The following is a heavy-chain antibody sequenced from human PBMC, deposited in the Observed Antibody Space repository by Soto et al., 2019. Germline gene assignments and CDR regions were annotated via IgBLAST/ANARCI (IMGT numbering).Heavy chain of an antibody. CDR3: AGVARGYNWFDS. CDR2: ISSSSSYT. D-gene: IGHD5-12*01. Sequence: QVQLVESGGGLVKPGGSLRLSCAASGFTFSDYYMSWIRQAPGKGLEWVSYISSSSSYTNYADSVKGRFTISRDNAKNSLYLQMNSLRAEDTAVYYCAGVARGYNWFDSCGEGTLVTVSA. CDR1: GFTFSDYY. V-gene: IGHV3-11*06. J-gene: IGHJ5*01.